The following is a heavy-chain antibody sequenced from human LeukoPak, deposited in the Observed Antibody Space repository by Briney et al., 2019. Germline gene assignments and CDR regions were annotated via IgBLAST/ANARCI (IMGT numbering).Heavy chain of an antibody. CDR2: IYTSGST. J-gene: IGHJ4*02. CDR1: GGSISSYY. D-gene: IGHD3-10*01. V-gene: IGHV4-4*07. Sequence: PSETLSLTCSSVSGGSISSYYWSWIRQPAGNGLEWVGHIYTSGSTNHNPSLKSRVTMSVGTSKNQFSLKLSSVTTADTAVYYCARSELLWFGGVNSGFDYWGQGTLVTVSS. CDR3: ARSELLWFGGVNSGFDY.